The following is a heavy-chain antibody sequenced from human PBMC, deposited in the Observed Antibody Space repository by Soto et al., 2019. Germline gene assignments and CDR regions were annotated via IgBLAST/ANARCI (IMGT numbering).Heavy chain of an antibody. J-gene: IGHJ5*02. Sequence: QVTLKESGPVLVKPTETLTLTCTVSGFSFSSTRMAVSWIRQPPGKALEWLAHIFSNGDKSYSTSLKSRLTISKDTPKSRVVFTMTNMDPVDTATYYCARPYCSGGSCNTAWFDPWGPGVLVTVSS. CDR2: IFSNGDK. CDR1: GFSFSSTRMA. D-gene: IGHD2-15*01. V-gene: IGHV2-26*01. CDR3: ARPYCSGGSCNTAWFDP.